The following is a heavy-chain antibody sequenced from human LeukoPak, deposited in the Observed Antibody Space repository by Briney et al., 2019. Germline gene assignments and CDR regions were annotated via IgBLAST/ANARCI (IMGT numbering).Heavy chain of an antibody. D-gene: IGHD1-14*01. J-gene: IGHJ4*02. CDR1: GFTFSSHL. Sequence: PGGSLRLSCAASGFTFSSHLMHWVRQAQGTGLVWVSSVKSDGTATNYADSVKGRFTISRDNAKNTLYLQMNSLRDEDTAVYYCVRKFATGDWGQGTLVTVSS. V-gene: IGHV3-74*01. CDR2: VKSDGTAT. CDR3: VRKFATGD.